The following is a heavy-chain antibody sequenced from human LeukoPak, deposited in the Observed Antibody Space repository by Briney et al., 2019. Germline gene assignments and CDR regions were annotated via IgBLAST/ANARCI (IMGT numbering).Heavy chain of an antibody. CDR2: IGASNSNT. CDR1: GFTFNSYT. CDR3: ARDPGGSFAY. V-gene: IGHV3-21*01. J-gene: IGHJ4*02. D-gene: IGHD1-26*01. Sequence: GGSLPLSCAASGFTFNSYTMSWIRQAPGKGLEWVASIGASNSNTHYADSLEGRFTISRDNAQNSLYLQMNSLRGEDTAVYYCARDPGGSFAYWGPRTLVTVSS.